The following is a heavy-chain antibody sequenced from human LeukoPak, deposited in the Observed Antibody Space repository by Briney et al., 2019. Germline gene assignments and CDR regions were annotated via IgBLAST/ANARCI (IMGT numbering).Heavy chain of an antibody. CDR1: GGSFSTYY. CDR2: IYYSGST. V-gene: IGHV4-59*08. J-gene: IGHJ3*02. Sequence: SETLSLTCSVSGGSFSTYYWSRIRQPPGKGLEWIGYIYYSGSTDYNPSLKSRVTILVDTSKNQFSLTLSSVTAADTALYYCARHSSYYYYLDIWGQGTIVTVSS. CDR3: ARHSSYYYYLDI. D-gene: IGHD3-22*01.